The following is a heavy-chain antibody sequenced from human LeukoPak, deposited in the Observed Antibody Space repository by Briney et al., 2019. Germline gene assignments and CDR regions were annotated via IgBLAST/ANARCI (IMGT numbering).Heavy chain of an antibody. D-gene: IGHD3-22*01. V-gene: IGHV1-69*04. CDR2: IIPILGTA. J-gene: IGHJ4*02. Sequence: SVKVSCKASGGTFSSYAISWVRQAPGQGLEWMGRIIPILGTANYAQKFQGRVTITADKSTSTAYMELSSLRSEDTAVYYCARVLARGYYDSSGSMKGGDYWGQGTLVTVSS. CDR1: GGTFSSYA. CDR3: ARVLARGYYDSSGSMKGGDY.